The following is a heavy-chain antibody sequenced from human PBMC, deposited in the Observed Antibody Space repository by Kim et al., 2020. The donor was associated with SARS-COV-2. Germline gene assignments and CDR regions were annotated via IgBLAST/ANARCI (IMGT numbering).Heavy chain of an antibody. CDR3: ATGVAHGSAFPFYYG. CDR2: IRSNGTNN. J-gene: IGHJ6*01. Sequence: GGSLRLSCAASGFTFSSYAMHWVRQAPGKGLEWVSSIRSNGTNNYYADSVKGRFTISRDNAKNTLYLQMNSLRVEDTAVYYCATGVAHGSAFPFYYG. CDR1: GFTFSSYA. V-gene: IGHV3-21*01.